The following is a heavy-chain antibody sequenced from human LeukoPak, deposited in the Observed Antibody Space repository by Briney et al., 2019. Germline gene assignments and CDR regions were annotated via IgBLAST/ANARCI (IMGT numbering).Heavy chain of an antibody. CDR3: ARFPCRVYCCFSRGMYLHHLDY. J-gene: IGHJ4*02. CDR1: GFTFSSYG. CDR2: IGGSGGST. V-gene: IGHV3-23*01. Sequence: GGSLRLSCAASGFTFSSYGMNWVRQAPGRGLEWISAIGGSGGSTYYADSVKGRFTISRDNSKNTLYLQLNSLRAEDTAVYFCARFPCRVYCCFSRGMYLHHLDYWGQGTRVTVSS. D-gene: IGHD2-15*01.